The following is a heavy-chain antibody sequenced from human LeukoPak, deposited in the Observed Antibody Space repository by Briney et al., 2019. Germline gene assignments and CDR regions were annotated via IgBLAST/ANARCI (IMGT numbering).Heavy chain of an antibody. Sequence: KRSETLSLTCTVPGGSMNSYYWSWMRDPPGKELEWIRDSSYSGSTSYNPSLKSRVTISVHTSKNQFSLKLTSVTAADTAVYYCARHGGFASTLGYWGQGTLVTVSS. D-gene: IGHD2/OR15-2a*01. J-gene: IGHJ4*02. CDR3: ARHGGFASTLGY. CDR2: SSYSGST. CDR1: GGSMNSYY. V-gene: IGHV4-59*08.